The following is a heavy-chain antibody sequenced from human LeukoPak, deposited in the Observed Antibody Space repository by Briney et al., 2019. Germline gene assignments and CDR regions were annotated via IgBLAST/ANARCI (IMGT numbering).Heavy chain of an antibody. Sequence: GGSLRLSCAASGFTFSSYGMHWVRQAPGKGLEWVAVIWYDGSNKYYADSVKGRFTISRDNAKNSLYLQMNSLRAEDTAVYYCARAITVLVGATTSWYFDLWGRGTLVTVSS. V-gene: IGHV3-33*01. CDR3: ARAITVLVGATTSWYFDL. D-gene: IGHD1-26*01. J-gene: IGHJ2*01. CDR1: GFTFSSYG. CDR2: IWYDGSNK.